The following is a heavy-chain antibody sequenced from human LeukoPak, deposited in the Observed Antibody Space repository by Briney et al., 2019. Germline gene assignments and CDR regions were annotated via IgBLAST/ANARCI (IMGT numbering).Heavy chain of an antibody. D-gene: IGHD1-26*01. CDR1: GGSISSGSYY. CDR2: IYTSGST. V-gene: IGHV4-61*02. Sequence: PSQTLSLTCTVSGGSISSGSYYWSWIRQPAGKGLEWIGRIYTSGSTNYNLSLKSRVTISVDTSKNQFSLKLSSVTAADTAVYYCAIRIVGATTDFDYWGQGTLVTVSS. CDR3: AIRIVGATTDFDY. J-gene: IGHJ4*02.